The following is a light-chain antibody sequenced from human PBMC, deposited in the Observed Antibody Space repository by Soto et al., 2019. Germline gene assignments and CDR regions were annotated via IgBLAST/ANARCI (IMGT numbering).Light chain of an antibody. CDR1: SSHVGGYNY. CDR3: SSYTSSNTWV. CDR2: EVS. V-gene: IGLV2-14*01. Sequence: QSALTQPASVSGSPGQSITISCTGTSSHVGGYNYVSWYQQHPGKVPRLMIYEVSNRPSGLSNRFSGSKSGNTASLTISGLQAEDEADYYCSSYTSSNTWVFGGGTKVTVL. J-gene: IGLJ3*02.